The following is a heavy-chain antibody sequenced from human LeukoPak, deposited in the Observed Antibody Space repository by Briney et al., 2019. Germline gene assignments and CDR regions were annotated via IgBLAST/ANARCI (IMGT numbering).Heavy chain of an antibody. V-gene: IGHV4-39*01. CDR3: ARHRVVFDYVDY. CDR1: GDSISSSSYY. D-gene: IGHD3-10*01. Sequence: SDTLSLTCTVSGDSISSSSYYWAWIRQPPGKGLEWIGSVYYSGSTYSNPFLQSRVTMSADTSKNQFSLRLTSVTASDTAVYYCARHRVVFDYVDYWGQGALVTVSS. J-gene: IGHJ4*02. CDR2: VYYSGST.